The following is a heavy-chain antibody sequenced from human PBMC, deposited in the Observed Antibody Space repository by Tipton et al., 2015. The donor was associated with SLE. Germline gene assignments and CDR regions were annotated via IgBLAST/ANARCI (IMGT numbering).Heavy chain of an antibody. CDR3: AKGQAAAVYFDS. J-gene: IGHJ4*02. V-gene: IGHV3-23*01. D-gene: IGHD6-13*01. CDR1: GFIVSSNY. CDR2: ISASGFIT. Sequence: SLRLSCAASGFIVSSNYMSWVRQAPGKGLEWVSSISASGFITHYADSVQGRFTISRDNSKNTLFMQMSSLRVEDTAVYYCAKGQAAAVYFDSWGQGTLVTVSS.